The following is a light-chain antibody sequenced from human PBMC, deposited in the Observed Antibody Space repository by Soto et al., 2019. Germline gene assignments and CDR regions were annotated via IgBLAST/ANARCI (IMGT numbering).Light chain of an antibody. Sequence: QSVLTQPPSVSAAPGQKVTISCSGSSSNIANNYVSWYQQLPGTAPKRLIYDNNKRPSGIPDRFSGSKSGTSATLGISGLQTGDEADYYCGTWDSSLSAYVFGTGTKVTVL. CDR3: GTWDSSLSAYV. CDR2: DNN. J-gene: IGLJ1*01. V-gene: IGLV1-51*01. CDR1: SSNIANNY.